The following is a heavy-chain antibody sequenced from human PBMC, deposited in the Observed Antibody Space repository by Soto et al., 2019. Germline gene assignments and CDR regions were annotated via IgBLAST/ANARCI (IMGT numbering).Heavy chain of an antibody. CDR2: ISGSGGST. CDR3: AKARVGEWLPIDY. D-gene: IGHD3-3*01. Sequence: AGGSLRLSCAASGFTFISYAMSWVRQAPGKGLEWVSAISGSGGSTYYADSVKGRFTISRDNSKNTLYLQMNSLRAEDTAVYYCAKARVGEWLPIDYWGQGTLVTVSS. V-gene: IGHV3-23*01. CDR1: GFTFISYA. J-gene: IGHJ4*02.